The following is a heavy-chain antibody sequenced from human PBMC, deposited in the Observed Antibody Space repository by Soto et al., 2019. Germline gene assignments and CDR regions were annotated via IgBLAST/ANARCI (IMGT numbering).Heavy chain of an antibody. CDR1: GYTFTSYA. V-gene: IGHV1-3*01. D-gene: IGHD5-18*01. CDR2: INAGNGNT. Sequence: ASVKVSCKASGYTFTSYAMHWVRQAPGQRLEWMGWINAGNGNTKYSQKFQGRVTITRDTSASTAYMELSSLRSEDTAVYYCARGGDVDTDYYGMDVWGQGTTVTVSS. CDR3: ARGGDVDTDYYGMDV. J-gene: IGHJ6*02.